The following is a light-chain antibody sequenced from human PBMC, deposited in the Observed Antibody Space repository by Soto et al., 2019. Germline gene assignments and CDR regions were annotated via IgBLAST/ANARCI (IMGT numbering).Light chain of an antibody. J-gene: IGKJ1*01. Sequence: DIVMTQSPATLSVSPGERATLSCRASQSISSALAWYQQKPGQAPRLLIYGASTRATGIPTRFSGSGSGTEFTLIINSLQSEDFAVYYCQQSHSWVWTFGQGTKVEIK. V-gene: IGKV3-15*01. CDR2: GAS. CDR1: QSISSA. CDR3: QQSHSWVWT.